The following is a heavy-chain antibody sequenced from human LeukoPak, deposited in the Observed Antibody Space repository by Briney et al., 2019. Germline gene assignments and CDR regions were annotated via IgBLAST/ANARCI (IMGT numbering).Heavy chain of an antibody. CDR1: GFTFSSCA. V-gene: IGHV3-23*01. Sequence: QPGGSLRLSCAASGFTFSSCAMNWVRQAPGKGLEWVSGISGSGGITHYADSVRGRFTISRDNSKNTLYLQMNSLRAEDTAVYYCAKDHRQVGATNDYWGQGTLVTVSS. CDR2: ISGSGGIT. D-gene: IGHD1-26*01. CDR3: AKDHRQVGATNDY. J-gene: IGHJ4*02.